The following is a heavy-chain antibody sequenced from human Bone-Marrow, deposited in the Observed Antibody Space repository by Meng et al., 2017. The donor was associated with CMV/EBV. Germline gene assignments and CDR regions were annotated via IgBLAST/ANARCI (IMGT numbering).Heavy chain of an antibody. V-gene: IGHV3-30*04. CDR1: GFPFRNHA. J-gene: IGHJ4*02. CDR2: ISYDGSNE. Sequence: GGSLRLSCAASGFPFRNHAMHWVRQAPGKGLEWVAVISYDGSNEYYADSVKGRFTISRDNSKNTLYLQMNSLRAEDTAVYYCARNEWGKYYFDYWGQGTLVTVSS. CDR3: ARNEWGKYYFDY. D-gene: IGHD3-16*01.